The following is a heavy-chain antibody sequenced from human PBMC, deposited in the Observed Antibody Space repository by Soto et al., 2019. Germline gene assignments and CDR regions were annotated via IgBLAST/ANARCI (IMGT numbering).Heavy chain of an antibody. V-gene: IGHV3-53*01. CDR1: GFNVTSKY. J-gene: IGHJ6*02. CDR3: AREGIAAAPGYYGMDV. Sequence: GGSLRLSCAASGFNVTSKYMNWVRQAPGKGLEWVSIIYSGGTTYYADSVKGRFTISRDNSKNTLFLQLNTLGADDTAVYFCAREGIAAAPGYYGMDVWGQGTTVTVSS. D-gene: IGHD6-13*01. CDR2: IYSGGTT.